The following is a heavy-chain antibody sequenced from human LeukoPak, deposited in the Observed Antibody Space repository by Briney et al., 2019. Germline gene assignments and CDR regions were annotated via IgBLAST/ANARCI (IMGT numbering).Heavy chain of an antibody. V-gene: IGHV3-30-3*01. Sequence: GGSLRLSCAASGFTFSNYAMHWVRQAPGKGLEWVAVVSYDGNNLYYADSVKGRFTISRDNSKNTLYLQMNSLRVEDTAVYYCARWDRVGGSPNPYFFDYWGQGTLLTVSS. CDR1: GFTFSNYA. CDR2: VSYDGNNL. J-gene: IGHJ4*02. CDR3: ARWDRVGGSPNPYFFDY. D-gene: IGHD5-12*01.